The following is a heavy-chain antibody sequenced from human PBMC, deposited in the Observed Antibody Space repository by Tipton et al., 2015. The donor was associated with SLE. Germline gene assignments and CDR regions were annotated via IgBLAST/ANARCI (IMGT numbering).Heavy chain of an antibody. J-gene: IGHJ3*01. CDR3: GRARVGMGYVFDL. CDR2: IYYSGST. V-gene: IGHV4-38-2*02. D-gene: IGHD5-24*01. Sequence: TLSLTCIVSGSSIDGGYHWGWIRQPPRKGLEWIGNIYYSGSTYYNPSLKSRVTISADTSKNQFSLRLTSVTAADTALYYCGRARVGMGYVFDLWGQGTMVTVSS. CDR1: GSSIDGGYH.